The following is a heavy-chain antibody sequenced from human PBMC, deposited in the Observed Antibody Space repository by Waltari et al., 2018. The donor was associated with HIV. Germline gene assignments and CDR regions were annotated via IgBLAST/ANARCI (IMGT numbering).Heavy chain of an antibody. CDR1: GYSFTRYA. J-gene: IGHJ4*02. CDR2: INAGNGNT. V-gene: IGHV1-3*01. Sequence: QVQLVQSGAEVKKPGASVKVSCKASGYSFTRYAMHWVRQAPGQGLEWMGGINAGNGNTKDSQKFQGRVTITRDTSASTAYMELSSLRSEDTAVYYCARDLLDSGGRWGQGTLVTVSS. D-gene: IGHD3-10*01. CDR3: ARDLLDSGGR.